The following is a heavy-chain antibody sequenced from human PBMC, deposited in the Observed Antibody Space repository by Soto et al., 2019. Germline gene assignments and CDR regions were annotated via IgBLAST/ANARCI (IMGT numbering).Heavy chain of an antibody. J-gene: IGHJ4*02. D-gene: IGHD5-18*01. CDR1: GFTYTTYT. CDR3: AKGGYTFGFLFDC. CDR2: ISYDGNNK. Sequence: GGSLRLSCAASGFTYTTYTMHWVRQAPGKGLEWVAVISYDGNNKFYADSVKGRFTISRDSTKQTLYPQMNSLRAEDTAVYYCAKGGYTFGFLFDCWGQGTLVTVSS. V-gene: IGHV3-30-3*02.